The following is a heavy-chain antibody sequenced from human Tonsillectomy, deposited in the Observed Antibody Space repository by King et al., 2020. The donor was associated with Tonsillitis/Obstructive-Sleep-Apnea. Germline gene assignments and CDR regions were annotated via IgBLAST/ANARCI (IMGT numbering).Heavy chain of an antibody. V-gene: IGHV4-34*01. J-gene: IGHJ6*02. CDR1: GGSFSGYY. CDR3: AGGVVVPAARDYYYGMDV. Sequence: VQLQQWGAGLLKPSETLSLTCAVYGGSFSGYYWSWIRQPPGKGLEWIGEINHSGSTNYNPSLKSRVTISVDTSKNQFSLKLSSVTAADTAVYYCAGGVVVPAARDYYYGMDVWGQGTTVTVSS. CDR2: INHSGST. D-gene: IGHD2-2*01.